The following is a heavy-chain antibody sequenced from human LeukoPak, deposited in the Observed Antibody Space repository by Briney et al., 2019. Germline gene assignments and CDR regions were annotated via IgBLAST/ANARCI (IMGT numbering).Heavy chain of an antibody. CDR2: ISSSGSTI. Sequence: PGGSLRLSCAASGFTFSSYEMNWVRQAPGKGLEWVSYISSSGSTIYYEDSVKGRFTISRDNTKNSLYLQMNSLRAEDTAVYYWARAKIRVVLNYHFDYWGQGTLVTVSS. V-gene: IGHV3-48*03. CDR3: ARAKIRVVLNYHFDY. J-gene: IGHJ4*02. D-gene: IGHD2-2*01. CDR1: GFTFSSYE.